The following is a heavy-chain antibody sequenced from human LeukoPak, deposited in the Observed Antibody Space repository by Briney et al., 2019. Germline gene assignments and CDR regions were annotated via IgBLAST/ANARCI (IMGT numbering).Heavy chain of an antibody. CDR3: ARGRHDSSGYYYVHFDY. D-gene: IGHD3-22*01. J-gene: IGHJ4*02. CDR1: GGSISSSSYY. V-gene: IGHV4-39*07. CDR2: SYYSGST. Sequence: SETLSLTCTASGGSISSSSYYWGWIRQPPGQGLGWIGSSYYSGSTYYNPTLKSRVTISVDTSKNQFSLKLSSVTAADTAVYYCARGRHDSSGYYYVHFDYWGQGTLVTVSS.